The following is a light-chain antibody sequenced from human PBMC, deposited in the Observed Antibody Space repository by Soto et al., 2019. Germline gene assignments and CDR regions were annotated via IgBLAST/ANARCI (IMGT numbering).Light chain of an antibody. CDR1: SSDVGAYNY. J-gene: IGLJ2*01. CDR2: EGG. V-gene: IGLV2-11*01. Sequence: QSALTQPRSVSESPGQSVTISCTGTSSDVGAYNYVSWYQQHPGKVPKLMIYEGGKRPSGVSNRFSGSKSGNTASLTISGLQAEDEADYYCCSFALRSTLIFGGGTKLTVL. CDR3: CSFALRSTLI.